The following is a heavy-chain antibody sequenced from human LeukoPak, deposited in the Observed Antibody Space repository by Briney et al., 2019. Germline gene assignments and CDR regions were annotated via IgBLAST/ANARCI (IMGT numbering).Heavy chain of an antibody. V-gene: IGHV4-59*01. CDR2: IYYSGST. CDR1: GVSLSSYY. Sequence: SETLSLTCTVSGVSLSSYYWSWIRQPPGKGLEWIGYIYYSGSTNYNPSLKSRVTISVDTSKNQFSLKLSSVTAADTAVYYCARGGTYYDILTGYYKTYYFDYWGQGTLVTVSS. J-gene: IGHJ4*02. CDR3: ARGGTYYDILTGYYKTYYFDY. D-gene: IGHD3-9*01.